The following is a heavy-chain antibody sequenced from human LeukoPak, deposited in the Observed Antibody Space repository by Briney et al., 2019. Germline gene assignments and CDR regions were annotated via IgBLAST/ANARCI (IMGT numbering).Heavy chain of an antibody. CDR1: GFTFSNAW. J-gene: IGHJ4*02. V-gene: IGHV3-15*01. Sequence: PGGSLRLSCAASGFTFSNAWMSWVRQAPGKGLEWVGRIKSKTDGGTTDYAAPVKGRFTISRDDSKNTLYLEMNSLKTEDTAVYYCTTIAEGGQTDYWGQGTLVTVSS. CDR3: TTIAEGGQTDY. D-gene: IGHD6-13*01. CDR2: IKSKTDGGTT.